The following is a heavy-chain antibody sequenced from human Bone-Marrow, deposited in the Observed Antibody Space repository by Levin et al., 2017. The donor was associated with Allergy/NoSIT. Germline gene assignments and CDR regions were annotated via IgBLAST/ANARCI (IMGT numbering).Heavy chain of an antibody. CDR2: IYNGGDT. D-gene: IGHD6-19*01. J-gene: IGHJ5*02. Sequence: SQTLSLTCTVSGDSISSKTYYWAWIRQPPGKGLEWIGNIYNGGDTYYNPALLSRVTMSLDTSKNQLSLNLTSVTPADTAVYYCARDQVKWLVKGWFDPWGQGILVTVSS. CDR3: ARDQVKWLVKGWFDP. V-gene: IGHV4-39*07. CDR1: GDSISSKTYY.